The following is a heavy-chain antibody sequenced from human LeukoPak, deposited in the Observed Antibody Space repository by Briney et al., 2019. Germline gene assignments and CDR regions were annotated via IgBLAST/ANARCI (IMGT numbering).Heavy chain of an antibody. Sequence: ASVKVSCKASGYTFTSYGISWVRQAPGQGLEWMGWISAYNGNTNYAQKLQVRVTMTTDTSTSTAYMELRSLRSDDTAVYYCARGFLLYYYDSSGPSLPDYWGQGTLVTVSS. CDR2: ISAYNGNT. V-gene: IGHV1-18*01. CDR1: GYTFTSYG. CDR3: ARGFLLYYYDSSGPSLPDY. J-gene: IGHJ4*02. D-gene: IGHD3-22*01.